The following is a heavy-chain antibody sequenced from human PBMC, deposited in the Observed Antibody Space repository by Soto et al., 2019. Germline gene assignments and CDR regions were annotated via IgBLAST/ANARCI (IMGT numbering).Heavy chain of an antibody. V-gene: IGHV3-23*01. Sequence: GGSLRLSCAASGFTFGHSAMSWVRQAPGKGLEWVAAISGTGGAAYYADSVKGRFTISRDNSRNTLFLQMNSLRVDDTAIYHCAKPEEVVRGFDFWGLGTLVTAPQ. CDR2: ISGTGGAA. CDR3: AKPEEVVRGFDF. D-gene: IGHD3-10*01. J-gene: IGHJ4*02. CDR1: GFTFGHSA.